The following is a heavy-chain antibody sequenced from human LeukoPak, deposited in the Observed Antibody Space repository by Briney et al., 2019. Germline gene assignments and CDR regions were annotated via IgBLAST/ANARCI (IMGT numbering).Heavy chain of an antibody. CDR1: GGTFSSYA. Sequence: ASVTVSCKASGGTFSSYAISWVRQAPGQGLEWMGGIIPIFGTANYAQKFQGRVTITADKSTSTAYMELSSLRSEDTAVYYCARSPDTREGNNWFDPWGQGTLVTVSS. V-gene: IGHV1-69*06. CDR3: ARSPDTREGNNWFDP. D-gene: IGHD2-2*01. J-gene: IGHJ5*02. CDR2: IIPIFGTA.